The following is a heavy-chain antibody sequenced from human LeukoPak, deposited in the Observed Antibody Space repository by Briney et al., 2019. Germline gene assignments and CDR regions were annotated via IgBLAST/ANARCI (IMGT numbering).Heavy chain of an antibody. CDR2: INHSGST. V-gene: IGHV4-34*01. CDR3: ARDVSTWYLDY. CDR1: GGSFSGYY. D-gene: IGHD6-13*01. J-gene: IGHJ4*02. Sequence: SETLSLTCAVYGGSFSGYYWSWIRQPPGKGLEWIGEINHSGSTNYNPSLKSRVTISVDTSKNQFSLKLSSVTAADTAVYHCARDVSTWYLDYWGQGTRVTVSS.